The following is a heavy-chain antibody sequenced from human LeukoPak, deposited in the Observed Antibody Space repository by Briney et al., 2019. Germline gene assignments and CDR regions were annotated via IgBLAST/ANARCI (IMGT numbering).Heavy chain of an antibody. CDR3: ARHGGTPAINDAFDI. D-gene: IGHD1/OR15-1a*01. J-gene: IGHJ3*02. Sequence: PSETLSLTCTVSGGSIISYYWSWIRQPPGKGLEWIGYIYYKGRTTYHPSLTRRVTISVDTSNNQFSLNLSSVSAADTAVYYCARHGGTPAINDAFDIWGQGTMVTVSS. V-gene: IGHV4-59*08. CDR1: GGSIISYY. CDR2: IYYKGRT.